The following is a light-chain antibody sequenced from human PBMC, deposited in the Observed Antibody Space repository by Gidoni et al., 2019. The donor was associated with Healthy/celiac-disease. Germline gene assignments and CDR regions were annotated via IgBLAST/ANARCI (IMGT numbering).Light chain of an antibody. CDR1: QSISSY. CDR3: QQSYSTPGRYT. Sequence: DIQMTQSQSSLSASVGDRVTITCRASQSISSYLNWYQQKPGKAPKLLIYAASSLQSGVPSRFSGSGSGTDFTLTISSLQPEDFATYYCQQSYSTPGRYTFGQGTKLEIK. V-gene: IGKV1-39*01. CDR2: AAS. J-gene: IGKJ2*01.